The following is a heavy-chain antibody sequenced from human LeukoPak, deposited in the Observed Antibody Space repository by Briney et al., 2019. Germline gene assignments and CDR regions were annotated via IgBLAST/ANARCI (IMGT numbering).Heavy chain of an antibody. CDR1: GFTFSSYS. V-gene: IGHV3-21*01. CDR2: ISSSSSYI. CDR3: ARDDDYGDIRFDY. Sequence: GGSLRLSCAASGFTFSSYSMNWVRQAPGKGLEWVSSISSSSSYIYYADSVKGRFTISRDNARNSLYLQMNSLRDEDTAVYYCARDDDYGDIRFDYWGQGTLVTVSS. D-gene: IGHD4-17*01. J-gene: IGHJ4*02.